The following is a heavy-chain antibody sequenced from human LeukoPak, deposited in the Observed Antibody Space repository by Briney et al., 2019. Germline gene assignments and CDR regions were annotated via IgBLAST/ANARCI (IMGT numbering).Heavy chain of an antibody. D-gene: IGHD1-1*01. J-gene: IGHJ4*02. CDR3: ARDHYNWTPDQGYKVFDY. CDR2: IKQDGSGE. Sequence: PGGSLRLSCAASGFTFSHDWMSWVRQAPGKGLEWVASIKQDGSGEYYMDSVKGRFTISRDNAKKSVHLQMNSLRAEDTAVYYCARDHYNWTPDQGYKVFDYWGQGSLVTVSS. CDR1: GFTFSHDW. V-gene: IGHV3-7*01.